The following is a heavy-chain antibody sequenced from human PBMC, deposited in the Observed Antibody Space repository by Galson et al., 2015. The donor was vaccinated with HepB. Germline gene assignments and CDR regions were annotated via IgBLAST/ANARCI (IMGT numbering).Heavy chain of an antibody. CDR2: IRKQADGYTT. V-gene: IGHV3-72*01. J-gene: IGHJ4*02. D-gene: IGHD2-8*02. CDR1: GFSINDHH. CDR3: GDTTHWSLDC. Sequence: SLRLSCAASGFSINDHHLDWVRQAPLKGLEWVGRIRKQADGYTTEYAASVKGRFTISRDDSKNSLYLQMNSLKAEDTAVYYCGDTTHWSLDCWGQGTMVTVSS.